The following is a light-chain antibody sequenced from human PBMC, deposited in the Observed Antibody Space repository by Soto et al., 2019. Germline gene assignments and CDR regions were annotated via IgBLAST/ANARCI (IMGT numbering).Light chain of an antibody. J-gene: IGLJ1*01. V-gene: IGLV2-14*01. CDR2: EVS. Sequence: QSALTQPASVSGCPGQAITISCSGSNSDVGAYRYVSWYQQHPGKAPKLMIYEVSNRPSGVSERFSGSKSGNTASLTIFGLQAEDEADYYCSSYTITSTYVFGTGTKVTVL. CDR1: NSDVGAYRY. CDR3: SSYTITSTYV.